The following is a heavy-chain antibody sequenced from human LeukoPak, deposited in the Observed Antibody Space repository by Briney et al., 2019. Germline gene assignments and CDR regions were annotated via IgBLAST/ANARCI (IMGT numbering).Heavy chain of an antibody. CDR3: ARDVSPSGSYFNFWVDAFDI. J-gene: IGHJ3*02. Sequence: SVKVSCKASGGTFSSYAISWVRQAPGQGLEWMGGIIPIFGTANYAQKFQGRVTITADESTSTAYMELSSLRSEDTAVYYCARDVSPSGSYFNFWVDAFDIWGQGAMVTVSS. V-gene: IGHV1-69*01. CDR1: GGTFSSYA. D-gene: IGHD1-26*01. CDR2: IIPIFGTA.